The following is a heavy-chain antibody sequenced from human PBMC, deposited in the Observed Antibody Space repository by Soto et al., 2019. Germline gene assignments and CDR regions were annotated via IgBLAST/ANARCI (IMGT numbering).Heavy chain of an antibody. CDR2: ISAYNGNT. CDR1: GYTFTSYG. CDR3: ARDLSIFLVDN. Sequence: QVQLVQSGAEVKKPGASVKVSCKASGYTFTSYGISWVRQAPGQGLEWMGWISAYNGNTKYAQKLQGRVTMITDTASSTAYIVLRSLRADDTAVYYCARDLSIFLVDNWGQGTLVTVSS. V-gene: IGHV1-18*01. J-gene: IGHJ4*01. D-gene: IGHD3-9*01.